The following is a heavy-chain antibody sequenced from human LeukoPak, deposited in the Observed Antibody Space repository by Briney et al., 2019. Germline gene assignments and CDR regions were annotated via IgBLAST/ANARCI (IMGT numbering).Heavy chain of an antibody. Sequence: PGGSLRLSCAASGFTLSNYDMHWVRQATGEGLEWVSDIDIAGDTYYPGSVRGRFTISRENAENSLYLQMNSLRAGDTGVYYCARTTVTSGPYWYFDLWGRGTLVTVS. V-gene: IGHV3-13*01. CDR1: GFTLSNYD. CDR3: ARTTVTSGPYWYFDL. D-gene: IGHD4-17*01. J-gene: IGHJ2*01. CDR2: IDIAGDT.